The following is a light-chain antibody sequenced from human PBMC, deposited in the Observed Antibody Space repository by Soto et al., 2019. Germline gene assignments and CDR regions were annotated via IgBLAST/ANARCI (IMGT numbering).Light chain of an antibody. Sequence: EIVLTQSPATLSLSPGERASLSCRASQTISVYLAWYQQKPGQAPRLLIYDASNRATGIPARFSGSGSGTDFTLTISSLKPEDFAVYYCHQRTRWPPTFGGGTRVEI. CDR2: DAS. CDR1: QTISVY. V-gene: IGKV3-11*01. CDR3: HQRTRWPPT. J-gene: IGKJ4*01.